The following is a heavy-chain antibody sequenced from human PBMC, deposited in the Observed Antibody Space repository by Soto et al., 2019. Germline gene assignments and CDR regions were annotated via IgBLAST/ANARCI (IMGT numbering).Heavy chain of an antibody. Sequence: ASVKVSCKASGYTFASFGISWVRQAPGQGLEWMGWISAYNGNTNYVQKLQGRVTMTTDTSTSTAYMELRSLRSDDTAVYYCARTDYGSGSSGYYYYYYMDVWGKGTTVTVSS. J-gene: IGHJ6*03. CDR2: ISAYNGNT. D-gene: IGHD3-10*01. CDR3: ARTDYGSGSSGYYYYYYMDV. CDR1: GYTFASFG. V-gene: IGHV1-18*01.